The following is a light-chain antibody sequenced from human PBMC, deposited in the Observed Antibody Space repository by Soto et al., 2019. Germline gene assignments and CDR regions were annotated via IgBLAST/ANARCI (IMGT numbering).Light chain of an antibody. CDR2: EVT. CDR1: SSDVGGYNF. CDR3: ISYAAGNNYLV. J-gene: IGLJ2*01. V-gene: IGLV2-8*01. Sequence: QSVLTQPPSASGSPGQSVIISCTGTSSDVGGYNFVSWFQQHPGKAPKLMIYEVTKRPSGVPDRFSGSKSGNTASLTVSGLQAEDEADYYCISYAAGNNYLVFGGGTKDRP.